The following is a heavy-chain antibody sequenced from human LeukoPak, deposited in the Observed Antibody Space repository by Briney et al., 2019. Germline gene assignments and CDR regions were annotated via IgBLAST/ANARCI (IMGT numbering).Heavy chain of an antibody. CDR3: ARHVYYYDSTGYYSPTPIDY. D-gene: IGHD3-22*01. CDR1: GGSISSYY. CDR2: IYYSGST. Sequence: SETLSLTCTVSGGSISSYYWSWIRQPPGKGLEWIGYIYYSGSTNYNPSLKSRVTISVDTSNNQFSLKLSSVTAADTAVYYCARHVYYYDSTGYYSPTPIDYWGQGTLVTVSS. J-gene: IGHJ4*02. V-gene: IGHV4-59*08.